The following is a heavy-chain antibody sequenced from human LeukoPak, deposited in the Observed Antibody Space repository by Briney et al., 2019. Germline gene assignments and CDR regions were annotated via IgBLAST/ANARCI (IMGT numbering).Heavy chain of an antibody. J-gene: IGHJ5*01. CDR3: AREATRVLRGGTRAWFDS. D-gene: IGHD3-10*01. Sequence: PSQTLSLTCTVSGGSISSGGYYWSWIRQHPGKGLEWIGYIYYTGSTYYNPSLRSRVTISLDTSKNQFSLKVNSVTAADTALYYCAREATRVLRGGTRAWFDSWGQGTLVTVSS. CDR2: IYYTGST. V-gene: IGHV4-31*03. CDR1: GGSISSGGYY.